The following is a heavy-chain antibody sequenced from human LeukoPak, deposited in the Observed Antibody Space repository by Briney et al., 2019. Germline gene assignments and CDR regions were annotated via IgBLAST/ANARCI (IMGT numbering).Heavy chain of an antibody. J-gene: IGHJ4*02. Sequence: SETLSLTCTVSGGSISSYYWSWIRQPPGKGLEWIGYIYYGGSTNYNPSLKSRVTISVDTSKNQFSLKLSSVTAADTAVYYCARGGTYYYDSSGYGYWGQGTLVTVSS. D-gene: IGHD3-22*01. V-gene: IGHV4-59*01. CDR2: IYYGGST. CDR1: GGSISSYY. CDR3: ARGGTYYYDSSGYGY.